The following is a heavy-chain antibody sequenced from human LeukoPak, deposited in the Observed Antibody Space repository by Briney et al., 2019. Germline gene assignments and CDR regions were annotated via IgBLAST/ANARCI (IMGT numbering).Heavy chain of an antibody. CDR3: AKRLLIAVASFDY. D-gene: IGHD6-19*01. CDR2: ISGSGGST. CDR1: GFTFSSYA. J-gene: IGHJ4*02. Sequence: GGSLRLPCAASGFTFSSYAMSWVRQAPGKGLEWVSAISGSGGSTYYADSVKGRFTISRDNSKNTLYLQMNSLRAEDTAVYYCAKRLLIAVASFDYWGQGTLVTVSS. V-gene: IGHV3-23*01.